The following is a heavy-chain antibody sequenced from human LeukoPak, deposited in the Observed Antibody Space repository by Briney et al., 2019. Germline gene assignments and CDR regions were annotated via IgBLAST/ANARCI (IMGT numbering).Heavy chain of an antibody. Sequence: GGSLRLSCAASGFTFSSYEMNWVRQAPGKGLEWVSYICSSGGTIYYADSVTGRFTISRDNAKNSLYLQMNSLRAEDTAIYYCARGAPSGILSSPFDYWGQGTLVTVSS. CDR1: GFTFSSYE. J-gene: IGHJ4*02. CDR2: ICSSGGTI. CDR3: ARGAPSGILSSPFDY. V-gene: IGHV3-48*03. D-gene: IGHD3-9*01.